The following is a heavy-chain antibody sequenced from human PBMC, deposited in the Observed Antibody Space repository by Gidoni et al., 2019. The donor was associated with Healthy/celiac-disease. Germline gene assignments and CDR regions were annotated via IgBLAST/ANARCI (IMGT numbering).Heavy chain of an antibody. J-gene: IGHJ6*02. D-gene: IGHD3-22*01. V-gene: IGHV3-9*01. CDR2: ISWNSGSI. CDR3: AKDIGGYLRAGYYYYGMDV. Sequence: EVQLVESGGGLVQPGRSLRLSFSASGFTFSDYAMHWVRQAPGKGLECVSGISWNSGSIGYADSVKGRFTISRDNAKNSLYLQMNSLRAEDTALYYCAKDIGGYLRAGYYYYGMDVWGQGTTVTVSS. CDR1: GFTFSDYA.